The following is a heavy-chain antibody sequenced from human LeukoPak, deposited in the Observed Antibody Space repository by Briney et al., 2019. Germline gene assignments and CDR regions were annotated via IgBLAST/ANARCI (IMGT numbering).Heavy chain of an antibody. CDR1: GFTFDDYA. Sequence: GGSLRLSCAASGFTFDDYAMHWARQAPGKGLEWVSLISGDGGSTYYADSVKGRFTISRDSSKNSLYLQMNSLRTEDTALYYCARKHLESSSWYLPFDYWGQGTLVTVSS. CDR3: ARKHLESSSWYLPFDY. CDR2: ISGDGGST. J-gene: IGHJ4*02. D-gene: IGHD6-13*01. V-gene: IGHV3-43*02.